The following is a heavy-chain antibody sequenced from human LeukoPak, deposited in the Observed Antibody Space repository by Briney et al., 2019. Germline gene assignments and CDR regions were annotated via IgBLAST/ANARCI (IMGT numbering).Heavy chain of an antibody. CDR1: GGSISSGDYY. Sequence: PSETLSLTCTVSGGSISSGDYYWSWIRQPPGKGLEWIGYIYYSGSTYYNPSLKSRVTISVDTSKNRFSLKLSSVTAADTAVYYCARVESEIAPSHPYNWFDPWGQGTLVTVSS. D-gene: IGHD6-13*01. CDR2: IYYSGST. J-gene: IGHJ5*02. CDR3: ARVESEIAPSHPYNWFDP. V-gene: IGHV4-30-4*01.